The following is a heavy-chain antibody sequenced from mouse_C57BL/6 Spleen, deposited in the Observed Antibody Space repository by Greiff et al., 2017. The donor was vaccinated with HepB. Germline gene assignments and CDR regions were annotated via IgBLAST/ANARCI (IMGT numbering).Heavy chain of an antibody. D-gene: IGHD1-1*01. V-gene: IGHV1-80*01. Sequence: QVHVKQSGAELVKPGASVKISCKASGYAFSSYWMNWVKQRPGKGLEWIGQIYPGDGDTNYNGKFKGKATLTADKSSSTAYMQLSSLTSEDSAVYFCARSGYGSPYFDVWGTGTTVTVSS. CDR1: GYAFSSYW. J-gene: IGHJ1*03. CDR3: ARSGYGSPYFDV. CDR2: IYPGDGDT.